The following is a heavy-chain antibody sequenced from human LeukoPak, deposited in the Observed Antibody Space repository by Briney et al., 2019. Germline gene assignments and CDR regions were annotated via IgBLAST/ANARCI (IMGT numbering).Heavy chain of an antibody. J-gene: IGHJ4*02. V-gene: IGHV3-21*01. CDR1: GFTFNNYN. CDR3: ARGQQLVPGRLDYLDY. CDR2: ITSSGTYI. D-gene: IGHD6-13*01. Sequence: PGGSLRLSCAASGFTFNNYNMNWVRQAPGRALEWVSSITSSGTYIFYADSVKGRYTISRDNARNSLYLQMNSLRAEDTAVYYCARGQQLVPGRLDYLDYWGQGTLVTVSS.